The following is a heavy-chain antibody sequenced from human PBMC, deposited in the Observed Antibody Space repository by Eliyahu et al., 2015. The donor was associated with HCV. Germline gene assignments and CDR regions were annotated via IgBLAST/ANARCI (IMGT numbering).Heavy chain of an antibody. CDR3: ATIRYNWNDGPSPFDP. CDR2: IYYSGST. J-gene: IGHJ5*02. V-gene: IGHV4-31*03. Sequence: QVQLQESGPGLVKPSQTLSLTCTVSGGSISSGGYYWSWIRQHPGKGLGGIGYIYYSGSTYYNPSLKSRVTISVDTSKNQFSLKLSSVTAADTAVYYCATIRYNWNDGPSPFDPWGQGTLVTVSS. D-gene: IGHD1-1*01. CDR1: GGSISSGGYY.